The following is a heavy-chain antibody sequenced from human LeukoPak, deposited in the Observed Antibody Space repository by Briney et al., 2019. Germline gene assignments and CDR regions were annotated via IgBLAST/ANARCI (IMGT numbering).Heavy chain of an antibody. CDR1: GGTFSSYA. CDR2: IIPIFGTA. Sequence: GASVKVSCKASGGTFSSYAISWVRQAPGQGLEWKGGIIPIFGTANYAQKFQGRVTITADESTSTAYMELSSLRSEDTAVYYCARPQNDYYYMDVWGKGTTVTVSS. J-gene: IGHJ6*03. CDR3: ARPQNDYYYMDV. V-gene: IGHV1-69*13.